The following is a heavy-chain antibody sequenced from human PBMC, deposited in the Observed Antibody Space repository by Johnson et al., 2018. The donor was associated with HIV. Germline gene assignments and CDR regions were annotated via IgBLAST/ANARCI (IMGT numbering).Heavy chain of an antibody. CDR1: GFSLNSYD. J-gene: IGHJ3*02. CDR2: ISYDGSKK. D-gene: IGHD2-21*01. V-gene: IGHV3-30*04. CDR3: ASPEPYCGGDCPTWAGAFDI. Sequence: QEQLVESGGGVVRPGGSLRLSCAASGFSLNSYDMHWVRQAPGKGLEWGTMISYDGSKKYYADSVKGRLHIAKDNSKNTRYLQMNSLRAEDTAVYYWASPEPYCGGDCPTWAGAFDIWGQGTMVTVSS.